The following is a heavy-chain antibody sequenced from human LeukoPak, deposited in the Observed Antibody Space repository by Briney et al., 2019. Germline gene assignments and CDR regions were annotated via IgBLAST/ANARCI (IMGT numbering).Heavy chain of an antibody. D-gene: IGHD3-10*01. CDR2: ISGYNGNT. CDR3: ARASARRDYYYYYYMDV. CDR1: GYRFMNYG. V-gene: IGHV1-18*01. Sequence: ASVKVSCKASGYRFMNYGISWVRQAPGQGLEWVGWISGYNGNTKYPQKFQGRVTMTTDTSTSTAYMELRSLRSDDTAVYYCARASARRDYYYYYYMDVWGKGTTVTISS. J-gene: IGHJ6*03.